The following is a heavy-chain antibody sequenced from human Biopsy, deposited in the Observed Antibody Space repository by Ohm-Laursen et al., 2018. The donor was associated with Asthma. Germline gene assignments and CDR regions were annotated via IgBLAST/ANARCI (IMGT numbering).Heavy chain of an antibody. Sequence: ASVKVSCKASGYPFIGYTIHWMRQAPGQGLEWMGRINPNSGATNYAQKFQGRVTMTRDTSISTAYMEVSRLRSDDTAVYYCARGQKSAGDRWFDPWGQGTLVTVSS. CDR1: GYPFIGYT. V-gene: IGHV1-2*06. CDR3: ARGQKSAGDRWFDP. J-gene: IGHJ5*02. CDR2: INPNSGAT. D-gene: IGHD6-13*01.